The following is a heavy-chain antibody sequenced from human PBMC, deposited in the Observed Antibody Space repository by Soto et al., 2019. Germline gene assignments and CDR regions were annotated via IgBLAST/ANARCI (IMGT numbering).Heavy chain of an antibody. CDR3: ARFDIAAPPPI. J-gene: IGHJ3*02. V-gene: IGHV3-74*01. Sequence: EVQLVESGGGLVQPGGSLRLSCVASGFSFSNNSMHWVRHAPGKGPVWVSRISADGSDTHYADSVQGRFTISRDNAKNTLYLQMNTLSVEAAAVYYCARFDIAAPPPIWGQGTMVTVSS. CDR1: GFSFSNNS. CDR2: ISADGSDT. D-gene: IGHD6-13*01.